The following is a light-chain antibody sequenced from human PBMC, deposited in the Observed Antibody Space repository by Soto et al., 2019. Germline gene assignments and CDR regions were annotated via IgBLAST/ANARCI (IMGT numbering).Light chain of an antibody. V-gene: IGLV1-47*02. CDR2: SNN. Sequence: QSVLTQPPSASGTPGQRVTISCSGSSSNIGSNYVYWYQQLPGTAPKLLIYSNNQRPSGVPDRFSGSKSGTSASLAISGLWSEDEADYYCAAWDDSLSVRFGGGTKLTVL. J-gene: IGLJ2*01. CDR3: AAWDDSLSVR. CDR1: SSNIGSNY.